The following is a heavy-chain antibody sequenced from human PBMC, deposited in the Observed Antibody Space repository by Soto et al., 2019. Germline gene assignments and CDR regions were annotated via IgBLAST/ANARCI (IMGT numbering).Heavy chain of an antibody. D-gene: IGHD3-10*01. CDR3: AKDPGNYYGSGTFLPFDP. V-gene: IGHV3-9*01. CDR2: ISWNSGSI. Sequence: EVQLVESGGGLVQPGRSLRLSCAASGFTFDDYAMHWVRQAPGKGLEWVSGISWNSGSIGYADSVKGRFTISRDNAKNSLYLQMNRLRAEDTALYYCAKDPGNYYGSGTFLPFDPWGQGTLVTVSS. J-gene: IGHJ5*02. CDR1: GFTFDDYA.